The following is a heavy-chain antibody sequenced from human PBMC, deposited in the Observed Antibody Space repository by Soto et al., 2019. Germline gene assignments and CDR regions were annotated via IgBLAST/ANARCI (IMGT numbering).Heavy chain of an antibody. CDR3: AIEYSSSPPYYPIGY. CDR1: GGTFSSYS. V-gene: IGHV1-69*01. D-gene: IGHD6-6*01. Sequence: QVQLVQSGAEVKKPGSSVKVSCKASGGTFSSYSISWVRQAPGQGLEWMGGIIPIFGTANYAQKFQGRVTITADESTSTAYMELSSLRSEDTAVEYCAIEYSSSPPYYPIGYWGQGTMVTVSS. CDR2: IIPIFGTA. J-gene: IGHJ4*02.